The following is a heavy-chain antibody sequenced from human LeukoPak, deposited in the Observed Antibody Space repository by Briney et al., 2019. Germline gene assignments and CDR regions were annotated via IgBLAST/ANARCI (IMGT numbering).Heavy chain of an antibody. CDR1: GGTFSSYA. Sequence: SVKVSCKASGGTFSSYAISCVRQAPGQGLEWMGGIIPIFGTANYAQKFQGRVTITADESTSTAYMELSSLRSEDTAVYYCARGGIVGSTFDYWGQGTLVTVSS. D-gene: IGHD1-26*01. V-gene: IGHV1-69*13. CDR2: IIPIFGTA. J-gene: IGHJ4*02. CDR3: ARGGIVGSTFDY.